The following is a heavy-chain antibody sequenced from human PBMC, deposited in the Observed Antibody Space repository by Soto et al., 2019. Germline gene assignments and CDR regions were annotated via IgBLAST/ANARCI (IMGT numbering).Heavy chain of an antibody. V-gene: IGHV4-34*01. Sequence: SETLSLTCAVYGGSFSGYYWSWIRQPPGKGLEWIGSIYHTGNAYYNPSLKSRVTISVDTSKNQFSLKVTSVTAADTALYYCARDYFDSSDYTTNWFDPWGQGTLVTVSS. CDR2: IYHTGNA. D-gene: IGHD3-22*01. J-gene: IGHJ5*02. CDR3: ARDYFDSSDYTTNWFDP. CDR1: GGSFSGYY.